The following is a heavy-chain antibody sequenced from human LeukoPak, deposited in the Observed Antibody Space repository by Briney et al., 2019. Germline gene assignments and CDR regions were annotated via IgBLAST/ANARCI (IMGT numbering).Heavy chain of an antibody. Sequence: GGSLRLSCAASGFTFSSYWIHWVRQAPGKGLVWVSRITSDGSNTNYADSVKGRFTISRDNAKNTLYLQMNSLRAEDTAVYYCARDGRSGSNYGRVDYWGQGTLVTVSS. CDR3: ARDGRSGSNYGRVDY. CDR1: GFTFSSYW. D-gene: IGHD1-26*01. CDR2: ITSDGSNT. V-gene: IGHV3-74*01. J-gene: IGHJ4*02.